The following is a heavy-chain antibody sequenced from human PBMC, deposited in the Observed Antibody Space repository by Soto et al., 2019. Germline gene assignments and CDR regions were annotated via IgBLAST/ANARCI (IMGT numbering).Heavy chain of an antibody. Sequence: GGSLRLSCAASGFTFSSYAMSWVRQAPGKGLEWVSAISGSGGSTYYADSGKGRFTISRDNSKNTLYLQMNSLRAEDTAVYYCAKDRGYSSSWYHAFDIWGQGTMVTVSS. CDR2: ISGSGGST. CDR3: AKDRGYSSSWYHAFDI. CDR1: GFTFSSYA. V-gene: IGHV3-23*01. J-gene: IGHJ3*02. D-gene: IGHD6-13*01.